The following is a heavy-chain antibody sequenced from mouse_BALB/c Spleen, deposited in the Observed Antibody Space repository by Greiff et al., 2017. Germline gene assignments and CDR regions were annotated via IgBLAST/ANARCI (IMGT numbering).Heavy chain of an antibody. CDR1: GFTFSDYG. J-gene: IGHJ4*01. CDR2: ISNLAYSI. V-gene: IGHV5-15*02. D-gene: IGHD2-1*01. CDR3: ARDYGNYEGNYAMDY. Sequence: EVKLMESGGGLVQPGGSRKLSCAASGFTFSDYGMAWVRQAPGKGPEWVAFISNLAYSIYYADTVTGRFTISRENAKNTLYLEMSSLRSEDTAMYYCARDYGNYEGNYAMDYWGQGTSVTVSS.